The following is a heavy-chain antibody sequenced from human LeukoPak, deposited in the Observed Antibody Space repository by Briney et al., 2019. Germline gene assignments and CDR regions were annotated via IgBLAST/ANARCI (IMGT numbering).Heavy chain of an antibody. J-gene: IGHJ5*02. V-gene: IGHV3-48*03. CDR2: ISSSGSTI. D-gene: IGHD5-18*01. CDR1: GFTFSSYE. CDR3: ARDRTTAMVPNWFDP. Sequence: GGSLRLSCAASGFTFSSYEMNWVRQAPGKGLEWVSYISSSGSTIYYADSVKGRFTISRDNAKNSLYLQMNSLRAEDTAVYYCARDRTTAMVPNWFDPWGQGTLVTVSS.